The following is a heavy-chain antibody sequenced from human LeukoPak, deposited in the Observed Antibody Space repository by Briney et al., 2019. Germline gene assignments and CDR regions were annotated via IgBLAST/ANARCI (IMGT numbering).Heavy chain of an antibody. CDR2: INTNTGNP. CDR3: ARDYSRYDYDFWSGDAFDI. D-gene: IGHD3-3*01. CDR1: GYTFTSYA. Sequence: GASVKVSCKASGYTFTSYAMNWVRQAPGQGLEWMGWINTNTGNPTYAQGFTGRSVFSLDTSVSTAYLQISSLKAEDTAVYYCARDYSRYDYDFWSGDAFDIWGQGTMVTVSS. J-gene: IGHJ3*02. V-gene: IGHV7-4-1*02.